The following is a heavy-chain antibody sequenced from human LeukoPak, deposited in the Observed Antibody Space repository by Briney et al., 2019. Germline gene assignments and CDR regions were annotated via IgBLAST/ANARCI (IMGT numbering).Heavy chain of an antibody. D-gene: IGHD4-17*01. Sequence: SETLSLTCTVSGGSISSSSYYWGWIRQPPGKGLEWIGSIYYSGSTYYNPSLKSRVTISVDTSKNQSSLKLSSVTAADTAVYYCARHRAPRLNGDLDYWGQGTLVTVSS. CDR1: GGSISSSSYY. J-gene: IGHJ4*02. CDR2: IYYSGST. CDR3: ARHRAPRLNGDLDY. V-gene: IGHV4-39*01.